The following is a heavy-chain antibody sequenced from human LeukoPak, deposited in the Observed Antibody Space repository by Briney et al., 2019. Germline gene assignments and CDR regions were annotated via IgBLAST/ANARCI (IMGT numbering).Heavy chain of an antibody. D-gene: IGHD1-26*01. Sequence: ASVKVSCKASGYTFTGYYMHWVRQAPGQGLEWMGRINPNSGGTNYAQKFQGRVTMTRDTSISTAYMELSRLRSDDTAVYYCARVGGATTFYFDYWGQGTLVTVSS. CDR3: ARVGGATTFYFDY. CDR2: INPNSGGT. V-gene: IGHV1-2*06. CDR1: GYTFTGYY. J-gene: IGHJ4*02.